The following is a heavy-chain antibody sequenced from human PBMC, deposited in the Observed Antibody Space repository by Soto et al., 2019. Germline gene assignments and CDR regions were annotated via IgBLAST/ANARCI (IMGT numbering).Heavy chain of an antibody. V-gene: IGHV3-15*01. CDR1: LLNFNIAW. D-gene: IGHD1-1*01. J-gene: IGHJ3*02. Sequence: EDQLVESGGGLVERGGSLRLSCAASLLNFNIAWLSWVRQAPGKGLEWVGRIKNNADGGTADSAAPVKDRIIVLRDNSKSALYLQMISLKIKDTAIYYSTTMNDRDAFEIWCQVAIVTVSS. CDR2: IKNNADGGTA. CDR3: TTMNDRDAFEI.